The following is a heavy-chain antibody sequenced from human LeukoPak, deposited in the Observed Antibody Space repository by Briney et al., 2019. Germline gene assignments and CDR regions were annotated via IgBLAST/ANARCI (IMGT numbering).Heavy chain of an antibody. Sequence: GGSLRLSCAASGFTFSSYGVHWVRQAPGKGLEWVAVIWHDGSNKYYADSVKGRFTISRDNSKNTLYLQMNSLRAEDTAVYYCAKDSPDAFDIWGQGTMVTVSS. CDR1: GFTFSSYG. CDR2: IWHDGSNK. CDR3: AKDSPDAFDI. J-gene: IGHJ3*02. V-gene: IGHV3-33*06.